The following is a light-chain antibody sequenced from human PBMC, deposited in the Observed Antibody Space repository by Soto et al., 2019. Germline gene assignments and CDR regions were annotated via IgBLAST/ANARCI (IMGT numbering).Light chain of an antibody. CDR3: QQYYATPQT. J-gene: IGKJ1*01. V-gene: IGKV1-5*01. CDR1: QSISSW. CDR2: DAS. Sequence: DIQMSQSASTLSASIGDRVTITCRASQSISSWLAWYQQKPGKAPKLLIYDASSLESGVPSRFSGSGSETEYTLTISSLQAEDVAVYYCQQYYATPQTFGQGTKVDIK.